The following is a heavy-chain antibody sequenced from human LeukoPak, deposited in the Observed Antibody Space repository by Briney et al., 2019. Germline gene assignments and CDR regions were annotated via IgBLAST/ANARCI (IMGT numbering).Heavy chain of an antibody. CDR1: GFTFISYW. J-gene: IGHJ3*02. Sequence: GGSLRLSCAASGFTFISYWMTWVPQAPGKGLEWVANIKQDRSEIYYVDSVKGRFTISRDNAKNSLYLQMNSLRAEDTAVYYCARGSSGSYLGAFDIWGQGTMVTVSS. CDR3: ARGSSGSYLGAFDI. V-gene: IGHV3-7*04. D-gene: IGHD3-22*01. CDR2: IKQDRSEI.